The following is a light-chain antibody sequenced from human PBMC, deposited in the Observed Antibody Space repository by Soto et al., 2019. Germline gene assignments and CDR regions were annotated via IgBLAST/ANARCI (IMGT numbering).Light chain of an antibody. V-gene: IGKV1-39*01. CDR3: QQSYSTPRT. Sequence: DIQMTKSPSSLSASVGDRVTITCRASQSISSYLNWYQQKPGKAPKLLIYAASSLQSGVPSRFSGSGSGTDFTLTINSLQPEDFTTYYCQQSYSTPRTSGQGTKVDIK. J-gene: IGKJ1*01. CDR1: QSISSY. CDR2: AAS.